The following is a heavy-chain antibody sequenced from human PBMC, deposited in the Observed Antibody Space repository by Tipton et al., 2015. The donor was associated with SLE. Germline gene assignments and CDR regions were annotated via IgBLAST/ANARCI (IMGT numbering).Heavy chain of an antibody. Sequence: TLSLTCAVYGGTSRDYFWSWIRQPPGKGLEWIGEVSHRGTTNYNPSLDSRVTISLDRFNNQFTLKMTSVTAADTAVFYCARIHYYDSSGYYYYFDYWGQGTLVTVSS. D-gene: IGHD3-22*01. CDR1: GGTSRDYF. J-gene: IGHJ4*02. V-gene: IGHV4-34*01. CDR2: VSHRGTT. CDR3: ARIHYYDSSGYYYYFDY.